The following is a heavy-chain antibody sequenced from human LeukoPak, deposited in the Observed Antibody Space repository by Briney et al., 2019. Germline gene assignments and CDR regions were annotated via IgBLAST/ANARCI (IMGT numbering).Heavy chain of an antibody. CDR2: ISSSSSTI. CDR1: GLTFSSYS. Sequence: GGSLRLSCAASGLTFSSYSMNWVRQAPGKGLEWVSYISSSSSTIYYADSVKGRFTISRDNAKNSLYLQMNSLRAEDTAVYYCARVGAYYFYAWGQGTLVTVSS. V-gene: IGHV3-48*04. J-gene: IGHJ5*02. D-gene: IGHD3-10*01. CDR3: ARVGAYYFYA.